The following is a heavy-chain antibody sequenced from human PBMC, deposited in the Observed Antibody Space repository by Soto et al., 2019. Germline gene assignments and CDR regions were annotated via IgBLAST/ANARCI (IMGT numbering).Heavy chain of an antibody. CDR3: ARETSSSWSYFRYNWFDP. Sequence: GASVKVSCKASGYTFTGYYMHWVRQAPGQGLEWIGWINPNSGGTNYAQKFQGWVTMTRDTPISTAYMELSRLRSDDTAVYYCARETSSSWSYFRYNWFDPWGQGTLVTVSS. CDR2: INPNSGGT. D-gene: IGHD6-13*01. CDR1: GYTFTGYY. V-gene: IGHV1-2*04. J-gene: IGHJ5*02.